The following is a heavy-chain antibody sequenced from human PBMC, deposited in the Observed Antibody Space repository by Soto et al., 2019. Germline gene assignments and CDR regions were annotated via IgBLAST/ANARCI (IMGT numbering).Heavy chain of an antibody. J-gene: IGHJ4*02. CDR3: AREWGWYCGGDCYMGYFDY. D-gene: IGHD2-21*01. CDR1: GFTFSSYS. CDR2: ISSSSSTI. V-gene: IGHV3-48*01. Sequence: GGSLRLSCAASGFTFSSYSMNWVRQAPGKGLEWVSYISSSSSTIYYADSVKGRFTISRDNAKNTLYLQMKSQRAEDTAVYYCAREWGWYCGGDCYMGYFDYWGQGTLVTVSS.